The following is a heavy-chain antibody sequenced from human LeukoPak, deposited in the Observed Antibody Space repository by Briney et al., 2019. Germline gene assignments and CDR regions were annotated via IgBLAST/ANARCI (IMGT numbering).Heavy chain of an antibody. Sequence: SVKVSCEASGGTFSSYTISWVRQAPGQGLEWMGRIIPILGIANYAQKFQGRVTITADKSTSTAYMELSSLRSEDTAVYYCARDEGGTYCSSTSCYFDPWGQGPLVTVSS. V-gene: IGHV1-69*04. CDR1: GGTFSSYT. D-gene: IGHD2-2*01. CDR3: ARDEGGTYCSSTSCYFDP. J-gene: IGHJ5*02. CDR2: IIPILGIA.